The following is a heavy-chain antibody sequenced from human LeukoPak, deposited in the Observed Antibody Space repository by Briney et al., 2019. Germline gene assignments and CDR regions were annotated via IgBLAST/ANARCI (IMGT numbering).Heavy chain of an antibody. J-gene: IGHJ4*02. D-gene: IGHD3-22*01. Sequence: GASVKVSCKASGYTFTSYDINWVRQATGQGLECRGWMNPKIGIKGYAPKFQGRITMTTDTPTRTTYMEMRSLRSDDTAVYFCARDLSMITAYFDYWGQGTLVTVSS. CDR3: ARDLSMITAYFDY. CDR1: GYTFTSYD. CDR2: MNPKIGIK. V-gene: IGHV1-8*01.